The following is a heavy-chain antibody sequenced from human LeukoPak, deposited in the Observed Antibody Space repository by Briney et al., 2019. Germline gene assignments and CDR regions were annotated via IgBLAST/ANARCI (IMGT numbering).Heavy chain of an antibody. V-gene: IGHV3-74*01. J-gene: IGHJ2*01. CDR3: ARNYWYFDL. CDR2: INSDGGST. Sequence: PGRSLRLSCAASGFTFSSYWMHWVRHAPGKGLVWVSRINSDGGSTTYADSVKGRFTISRDNAKNTLYLQMNSLRAEDTAVCYCARNYWYFDLWGRGTLVTVSS. CDR1: GFTFSSYW.